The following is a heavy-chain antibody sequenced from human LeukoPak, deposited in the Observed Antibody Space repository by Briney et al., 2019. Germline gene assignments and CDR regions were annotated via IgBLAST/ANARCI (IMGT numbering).Heavy chain of an antibody. J-gene: IGHJ4*02. CDR3: ARDTSVAGGPDY. Sequence: PSETLSLTCTVSGGSISSGGYYWSWIRQPPGKGLEWIGYIYHSGSTYYNPSLKSRVTISVDRSKNQFSLKLSSVTAADTAVYYCARDTSVAGGPDYWGQGTLVTVSS. CDR1: GGSISSGGYY. V-gene: IGHV4-30-2*01. CDR2: IYHSGST. D-gene: IGHD6-19*01.